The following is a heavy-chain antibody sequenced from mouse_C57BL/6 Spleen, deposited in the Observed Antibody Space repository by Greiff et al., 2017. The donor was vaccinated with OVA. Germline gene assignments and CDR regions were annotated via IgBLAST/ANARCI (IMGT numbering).Heavy chain of an antibody. V-gene: IGHV1-18*01. CDR2: INPNNGGT. CDR3: ARGGYGSSWYYCDY. D-gene: IGHD1-1*01. J-gene: IGHJ2*01. Sequence: EVQLQQSGPELVKPGASVKIPCKASGYTFTDYNMDWVKQSHGKSLEWIGDINPNNGGTIYNQKFKGKATLTVDKSSSTAYMELRSLTSEDTAVYYCARGGYGSSWYYCDYWGQGTTLTVSS. CDR1: GYTFTDYN.